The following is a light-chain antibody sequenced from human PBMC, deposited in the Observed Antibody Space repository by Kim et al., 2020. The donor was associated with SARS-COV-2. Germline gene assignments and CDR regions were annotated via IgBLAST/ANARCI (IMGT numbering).Light chain of an antibody. Sequence: GQTVTLPCSGSDFNIGNNDVSWYQQFPGTAPKPLIYDSIKPPSGISDRFSGSKSGTSATLGITGLQTGDEADYYCGTWDIRLSAGVFGGGTQLTVL. J-gene: IGLJ2*01. CDR3: GTWDIRLSAGV. V-gene: IGLV1-51*01. CDR2: DSI. CDR1: DFNIGNND.